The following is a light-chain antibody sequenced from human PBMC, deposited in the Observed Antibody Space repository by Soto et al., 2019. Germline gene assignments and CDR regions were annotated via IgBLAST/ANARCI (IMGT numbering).Light chain of an antibody. CDR2: SNN. Sequence: QSVLTQPPSASGTPGQRVTISCSGSSSNIGSNTVNWYQQLPGTAPKLLIYSNNQRPSGVPDRFSGSKSGTSASLAISGLECEDEADYYCAAWDDSLNGVFGGGTKVTVL. CDR1: SSNIGSNT. V-gene: IGLV1-44*01. J-gene: IGLJ2*01. CDR3: AAWDDSLNGV.